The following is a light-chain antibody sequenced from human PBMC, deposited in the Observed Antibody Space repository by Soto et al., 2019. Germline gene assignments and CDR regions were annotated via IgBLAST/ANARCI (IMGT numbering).Light chain of an antibody. Sequence: DIKMNQSPSTLSASNGERVIITCLASQSISKWLAWYQQKPGKAPKVLIYDASTLQSGVPSRFSGSGSGTKFTLTISCLQPDDFVTYYCQHDNYYLWTFCHVTKVDIK. V-gene: IGKV1-5*01. CDR3: QHDNYYLWT. CDR1: QSISKW. J-gene: IGKJ1*01. CDR2: DAS.